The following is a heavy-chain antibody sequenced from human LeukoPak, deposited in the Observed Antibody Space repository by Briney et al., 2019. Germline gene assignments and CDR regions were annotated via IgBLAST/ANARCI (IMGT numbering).Heavy chain of an antibody. D-gene: IGHD1-26*01. V-gene: IGHV4-38-2*02. J-gene: IGHJ4*02. CDR2: IYYSGST. Sequence: PSETLSLTCTVSGYSIRSGYYWGWIRQPPGKGLEWIGSIYYSGSTYYNPSLKSRVTISVDTSKNQFSLKLSSVTAADTAVYYCARHSWGRGSYYFDYWGQGTLVTVSS. CDR3: ARHSWGRGSYYFDY. CDR1: GYSIRSGYY.